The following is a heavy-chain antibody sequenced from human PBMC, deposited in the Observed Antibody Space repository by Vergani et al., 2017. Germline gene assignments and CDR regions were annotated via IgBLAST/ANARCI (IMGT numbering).Heavy chain of an antibody. J-gene: IGHJ1*01. CDR3: ARDRGSSRVEYFQH. D-gene: IGHD6-13*01. V-gene: IGHV3-73*02. Sequence: EVQLVESGGGLVQPGGSLKLSCAASGFTFSGSAMHWVRQASGKGLEWVGRIRSKANSYATAYAASVKGRFTRSRDDSKNTAYLQMNSLKTEDTAVYYCARDRGSSRVEYFQHWGQGTLVTVSS. CDR1: GFTFSGSA. CDR2: IRSKANSYAT.